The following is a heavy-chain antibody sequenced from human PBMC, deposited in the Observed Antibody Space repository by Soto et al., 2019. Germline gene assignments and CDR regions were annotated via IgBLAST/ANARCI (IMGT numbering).Heavy chain of an antibody. CDR2: IIPILGIA. CDR3: ARSRYGDYSSYFGY. J-gene: IGHJ4*02. D-gene: IGHD4-17*01. Sequence: QVQLVQSGAEVKKPGSSVKVSCKASGGTFSSYTISWVRQPPGQGLEWMGRIIPILGIANYAQKFQGRVTITADKSTSTAYMVLSSLRSEDTAVYSCARSRYGDYSSYFGYWGQGTLVTVSS. CDR1: GGTFSSYT. V-gene: IGHV1-69*02.